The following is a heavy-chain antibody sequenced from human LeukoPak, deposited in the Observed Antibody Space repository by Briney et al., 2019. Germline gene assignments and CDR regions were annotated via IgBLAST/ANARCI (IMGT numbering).Heavy chain of an antibody. CDR2: IYYSGST. D-gene: IGHD6-13*01. CDR3: ASSVLSSSWYST. Sequence: PSETLSLTCAVSGGSISSGDYYWSWIRQPPGKGLEWIGYIYYSGSTNYNPSLKSRVTISVDTSKNQFSLKLSSVTAADTAVYYCASSVLSSSWYSTWGQGTLVTVSS. CDR1: GGSISSGDYY. V-gene: IGHV4-61*08. J-gene: IGHJ5*02.